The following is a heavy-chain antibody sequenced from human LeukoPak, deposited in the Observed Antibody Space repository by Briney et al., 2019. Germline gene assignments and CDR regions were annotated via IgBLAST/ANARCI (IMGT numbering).Heavy chain of an antibody. CDR3: AAASVSWELLQNDAFDI. Sequence: SVKVSCKASGFTFTSSAMQWVRQARGQRLEWIGGIVVGSGNTNYAQKFQERVTITRDMSTSTAYMELSSLRSEDTALYYCAAASVSWELLQNDAFDIWGQGTMVTVSS. CDR2: IVVGSGNT. J-gene: IGHJ3*02. CDR1: GFTFTSSA. V-gene: IGHV1-58*02. D-gene: IGHD1-26*01.